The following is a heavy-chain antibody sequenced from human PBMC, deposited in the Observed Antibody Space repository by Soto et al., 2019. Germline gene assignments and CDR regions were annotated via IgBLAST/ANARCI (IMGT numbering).Heavy chain of an antibody. CDR1: GFTFSNCW. Sequence: GSLRLSCAASGFTFSNCWMHWVRQPPGKGLVWVALISSDGITISYADSVKGRFTISRDNAKNTPYLQMNSLRAEDTAMYYCVRARGYYGMDVWGQGTAVTVSS. J-gene: IGHJ6*02. CDR3: VRARGYYGMDV. V-gene: IGHV3-74*01. CDR2: ISSDGITI.